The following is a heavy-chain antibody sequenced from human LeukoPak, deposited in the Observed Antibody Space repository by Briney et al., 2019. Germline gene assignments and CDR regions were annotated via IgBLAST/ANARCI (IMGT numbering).Heavy chain of an antibody. V-gene: IGHV5-51*01. CDR2: IYPGDSNT. CDR3: ATSYSRSSVYFYYGLDV. J-gene: IGHJ6*02. Sequence: GESLKISCKGSGYSFTTYWIAWVRQMPGKGLEWMGVIYPGDSNTKYSPSFRGQVTISADKSSSTAFLQWRSLKASDSAMYYCATSYSRSSVYFYYGLDVWGQGTTVTVSS. D-gene: IGHD6-6*01. CDR1: GYSFTTYW.